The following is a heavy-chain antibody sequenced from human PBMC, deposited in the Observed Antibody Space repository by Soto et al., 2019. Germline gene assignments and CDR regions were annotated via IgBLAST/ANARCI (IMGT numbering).Heavy chain of an antibody. CDR2: INHSGST. CDR3: ARSPYYYGSEDAFDI. V-gene: IGHV4-34*01. CDR1: GGSFSGYY. Sequence: QVQLQQWGAGLLKPSETLSLTCAVYGGSFSGYYWSWIRQPPGKGLEWIGEINHSGSTNYNPSLKGRVTITVDTSKNQCSLKLSSVTAAATAVYYCARSPYYYGSEDAFDIWGQGTMVTVSS. D-gene: IGHD3-10*01. J-gene: IGHJ3*02.